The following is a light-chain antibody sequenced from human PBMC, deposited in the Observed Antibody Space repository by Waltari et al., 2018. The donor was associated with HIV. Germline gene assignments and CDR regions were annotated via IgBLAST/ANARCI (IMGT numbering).Light chain of an antibody. Sequence: QSALPQPASVSGSPGQSITIPCPATRSDVGCHNRVFWYQHHPGRAPKLIIYEVIKRPSGVSHRFSGSKSGNTASLTISGLQAEDEADYYCCSFADTNTWVLGGGTKLTVL. CDR2: EVI. V-gene: IGLV2-23*02. CDR1: RSDVGCHNR. J-gene: IGLJ3*02. CDR3: CSFADTNTWV.